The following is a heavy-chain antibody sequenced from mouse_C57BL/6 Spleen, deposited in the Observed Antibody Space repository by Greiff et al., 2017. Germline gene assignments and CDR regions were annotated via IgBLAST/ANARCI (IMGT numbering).Heavy chain of an antibody. Sequence: EVMLVESGGGLVKPGGSLKLSCAASGFTFSDYGMHWVRQAPEKGLEWVAYISSGSSTIYYADTVKGRFTISRDNAKNTLFLQMTSLRSEDTAMYYCARQDGYDGYWYFDGWGTGTTVTVSS. V-gene: IGHV5-17*01. D-gene: IGHD2-2*01. CDR3: ARQDGYDGYWYFDG. CDR1: GFTFSDYG. CDR2: ISSGSSTI. J-gene: IGHJ1*03.